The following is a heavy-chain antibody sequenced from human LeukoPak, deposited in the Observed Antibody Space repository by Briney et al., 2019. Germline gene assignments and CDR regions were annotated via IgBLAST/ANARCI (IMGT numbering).Heavy chain of an antibody. V-gene: IGHV3-15*01. CDR2: IKSKTDGGTT. D-gene: IGHD3-22*01. J-gene: IGHJ1*01. CDR3: TTGADSSGYYTMEYFQH. Sequence: PGGSLRLSCAASGFTFSNAWMSWVRQAPAKRLEWVGRIKSKTDGGTTDYAAPVKGRFTISRNDSKNTLYLQMNSLKTEDTAVYYCTTGADSSGYYTMEYFQHWGQGTLVTVSS. CDR1: GFTFSNAW.